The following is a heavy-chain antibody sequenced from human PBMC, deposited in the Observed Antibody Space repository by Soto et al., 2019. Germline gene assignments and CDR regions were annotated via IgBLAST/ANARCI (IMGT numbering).Heavy chain of an antibody. J-gene: IGHJ6*02. CDR1: GFTFSSYW. Sequence: EVQLVESGGGLVQPGGSLRLSCAASGFTFSSYWMHWVRQAPGKGLVWVSRINSDGSSTSYADSVKGRFTISRDNAKNTRYLHRTSVRAEDTAGYYCARRGSGWSSEYYYGMDVWGQGATVTVSS. D-gene: IGHD6-19*01. CDR3: ARRGSGWSSEYYYGMDV. CDR2: INSDGSST. V-gene: IGHV3-74*01.